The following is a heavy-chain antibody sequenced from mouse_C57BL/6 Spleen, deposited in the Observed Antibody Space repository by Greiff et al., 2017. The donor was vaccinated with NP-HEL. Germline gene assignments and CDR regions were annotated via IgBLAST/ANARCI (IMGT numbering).Heavy chain of an antibody. CDR1: GFTFSDCY. CDR3: ARGEGYDYGFAY. D-gene: IGHD2-4*01. Sequence: EVKLVESEGGLVQPGSSMKLSCTASGFTFSDCYMAWVRQVPEKGLEWVANINYDGSSTYYLDSLKSRFIISRDNAKNILYLQMSSLKSEDTATYYCARGEGYDYGFAYWGQGTLVTVSA. CDR2: INYDGSST. J-gene: IGHJ3*01. V-gene: IGHV5-16*01.